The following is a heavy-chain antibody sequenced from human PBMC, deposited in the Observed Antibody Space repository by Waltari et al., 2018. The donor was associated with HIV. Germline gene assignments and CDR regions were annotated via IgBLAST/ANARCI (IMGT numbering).Heavy chain of an antibody. J-gene: IGHJ2*01. D-gene: IGHD7-27*01. CDR1: GYHFTSFD. CDR2: MSPNSGNT. CDR3: ARGQNWGASYWYFDL. V-gene: IGHV1-8*01. Sequence: QVQLVQSGAEVKKPGASVKVSCKASGYHFTSFDISWVRLGTGPGLEWMGWMSPNSGNTGYAQKFQGRITMTRDTPTGTAYMELSSLRSEDTAVYYCARGQNWGASYWYFDLWGRGTLVTVSS.